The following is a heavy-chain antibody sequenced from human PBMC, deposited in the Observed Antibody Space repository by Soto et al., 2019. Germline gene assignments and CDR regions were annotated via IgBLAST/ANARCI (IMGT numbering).Heavy chain of an antibody. Sequence: PGGSLRLSCAASGFTFSDYYMSWIRQAPGKGLEWVSYISSSGSTIYYADSVKGRFTISRDNAKNSLYLQMNSLRAEDTAVYYCAHTKKRGYSGYGVGYWGQGTLVPVSS. D-gene: IGHD5-12*01. J-gene: IGHJ4*02. CDR2: ISSSGSTI. CDR1: GFTFSDYY. CDR3: AHTKKRGYSGYGVGY. V-gene: IGHV3-11*01.